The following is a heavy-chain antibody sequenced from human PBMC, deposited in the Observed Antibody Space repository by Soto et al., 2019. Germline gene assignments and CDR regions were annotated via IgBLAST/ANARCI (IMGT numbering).Heavy chain of an antibody. CDR3: ARAHYDILTGSAFDP. CDR1: GGSISSYY. D-gene: IGHD3-9*01. V-gene: IGHV4-59*01. CDR2: IYYSGST. Sequence: PSETLSLTCTVSGGSISSYYWSWIRQPPGKGLEWIGYIYYSGSTNYNPSLKSRVTISVDTSKNQFSLKLSSVTAADTAVYYCARAHYDILTGSAFDPWGQGTLVTVSS. J-gene: IGHJ5*02.